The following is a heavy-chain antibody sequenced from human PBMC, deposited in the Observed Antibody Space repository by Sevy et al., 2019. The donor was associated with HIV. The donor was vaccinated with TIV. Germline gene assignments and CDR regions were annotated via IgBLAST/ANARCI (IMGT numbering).Heavy chain of an antibody. J-gene: IGHJ4*02. CDR1: GFTFSSYS. CDR2: IKQDGSEK. Sequence: GGSLRLSCAASGFTFSSYSMNWVRQAPGKGLEWVANIKQDGSEKYYVDSVKGRFTISRDNAKNSLYLQMNSLRAEDTAVYYCARPYRTAYYDFWSGYWAEYYFDYWGQGTLVTVSS. D-gene: IGHD3-3*01. CDR3: ARPYRTAYYDFWSGYWAEYYFDY. V-gene: IGHV3-7*01.